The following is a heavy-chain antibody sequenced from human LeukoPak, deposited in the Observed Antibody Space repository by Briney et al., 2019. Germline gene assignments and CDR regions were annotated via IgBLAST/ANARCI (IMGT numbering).Heavy chain of an antibody. Sequence: ASVKVSCKASGGTFSSYSISWVRQAPGQGLEWMGGIIPIFGTANYAQKFQGRVTITADESTSTAYMELSSLRSEDTAVYYCASYCGGYCHPAREYYFDYWGQGTLVTVSS. CDR1: GGTFSSYS. CDR3: ASYCGGYCHPAREYYFDY. CDR2: IIPIFGTA. D-gene: IGHD2-21*02. J-gene: IGHJ4*02. V-gene: IGHV1-69*01.